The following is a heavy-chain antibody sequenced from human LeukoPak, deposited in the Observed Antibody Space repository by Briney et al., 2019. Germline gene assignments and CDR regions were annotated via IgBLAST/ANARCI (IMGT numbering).Heavy chain of an antibody. Sequence: RPSETLSLTCAVYGGSFSGYYWSWIRQPPGKGLEWLGEINHSGSTNYNPSLKSRVIISVDTSKNQFSMKLSSVTAADTAVYYCARASYVWGSYRHDYYYYMDVWGKGTTVTVSS. V-gene: IGHV4-34*01. CDR3: ARASYVWGSYRHDYYYYMDV. CDR1: GGSFSGYY. D-gene: IGHD3-16*02. J-gene: IGHJ6*03. CDR2: INHSGST.